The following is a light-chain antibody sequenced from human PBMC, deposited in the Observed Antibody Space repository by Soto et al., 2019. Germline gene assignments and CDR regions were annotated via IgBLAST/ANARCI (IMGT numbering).Light chain of an antibody. Sequence: EIVLTQSPATLSLSPGERATLSCRASQRVSSYLAWYQQKPGQAPRLLIYDASNRATGIPARFSGSGSGTDFTPTIRGLEPEGFAVYYCQERSNWPPYAFGQGTMLEIK. V-gene: IGKV3-11*01. CDR2: DAS. CDR1: QRVSSY. CDR3: QERSNWPPYA. J-gene: IGKJ2*01.